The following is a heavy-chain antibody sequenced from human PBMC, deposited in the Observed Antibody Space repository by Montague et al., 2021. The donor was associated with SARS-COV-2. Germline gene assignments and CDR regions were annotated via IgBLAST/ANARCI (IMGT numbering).Heavy chain of an antibody. CDR3: ARRLDYWDSSGQRRHFDY. D-gene: IGHD3-22*01. V-gene: IGHV4-39*01. CDR1: GDSISSSSYD. Sequence: SETLSLTCTVPGDSISSSSYDWGWIRRPPGKGLEWIGHISYHGNTNYNPSLKSRVTISIDTSRNQFSLKVSSVTATDTAIYYCARRLDYWDSSGQRRHFDYWGQGTLAPSP. J-gene: IGHJ4*02. CDR2: ISYHGNT.